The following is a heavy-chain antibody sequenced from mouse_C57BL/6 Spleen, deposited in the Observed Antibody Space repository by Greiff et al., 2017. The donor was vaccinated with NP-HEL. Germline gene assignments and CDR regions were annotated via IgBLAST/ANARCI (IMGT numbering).Heavy chain of an antibody. CDR3: TRDGYYGGNFDY. J-gene: IGHJ2*01. V-gene: IGHV6-6*01. Sequence: EVKLMESGGGLVQPGGSMKLSCAASGFTFSDAWMDWVRQSPEKGLEWVAEIRNKANNHATYYAESVKGRFTISRDDSKSSVYLQMNSLRAEDTGIYYCTRDGYYGGNFDYWGQGTTLTVSS. CDR2: IRNKANNHAT. D-gene: IGHD2-3*01. CDR1: GFTFSDAW.